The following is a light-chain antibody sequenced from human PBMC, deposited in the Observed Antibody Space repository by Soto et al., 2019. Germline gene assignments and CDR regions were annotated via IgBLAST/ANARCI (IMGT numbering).Light chain of an antibody. Sequence: EMVMTQSPATLSVSPGERATLSCRASQNLSSNLAWYQQQPGQAPRLLIFYASTRATGIPARFRGSGSGTDFTLTISRLQSEEFAVYYCQQYDKWPHTFGLGTKLEIK. V-gene: IGKV3-15*01. J-gene: IGKJ2*01. CDR1: QNLSSN. CDR3: QQYDKWPHT. CDR2: YAS.